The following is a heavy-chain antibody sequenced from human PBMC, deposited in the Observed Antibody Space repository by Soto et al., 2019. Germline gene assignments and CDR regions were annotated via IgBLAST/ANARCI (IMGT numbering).Heavy chain of an antibody. CDR1: GFTFSNAW. Sequence: PWGSLRLSCAASGFTFSNAWMSWVRQAPGKGLEWVGRIKSKTDGGTTDYAAPVKGRFTISRDDSKNTLYLQMNSLKTEDTAVYYCTTEYCSSTSCYHAFDYWGQGTLVTVSS. CDR2: IKSKTDGGTT. D-gene: IGHD2-2*01. CDR3: TTEYCSSTSCYHAFDY. J-gene: IGHJ4*02. V-gene: IGHV3-15*01.